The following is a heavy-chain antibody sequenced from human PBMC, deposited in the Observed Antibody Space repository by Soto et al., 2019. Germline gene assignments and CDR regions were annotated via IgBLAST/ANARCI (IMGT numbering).Heavy chain of an antibody. Sequence: QVQLVESGGGVVQPGRSLRLSCAASGFTFSSYGMHWVRQAPGKGLEWVAVIWYDGSNKYYADSVKGLFTISRDNSKNTLYLQMNSLRAEDTAVYYCSRDQALRGYFDYWGQGTLVTVSS. CDR3: SRDQALRGYFDY. V-gene: IGHV3-33*01. J-gene: IGHJ4*02. CDR1: GFTFSSYG. CDR2: IWYDGSNK.